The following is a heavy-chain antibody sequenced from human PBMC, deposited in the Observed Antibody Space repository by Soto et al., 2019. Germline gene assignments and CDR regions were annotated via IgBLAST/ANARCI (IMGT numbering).Heavy chain of an antibody. CDR2: ISAYNGNT. CDR1: GYTFTSYG. Sequence: ASVKVSCKASGYTFTSYGISWVRQAPGQGLEWMGWISAYNGNTNYAQKLQGRVTMTTDTSTSTAYMELRSLRSDDTAVYYCARGSEEVSMAKFYYYCMDVWGKGTTVTVSS. J-gene: IGHJ6*03. CDR3: ARGSEEVSMAKFYYYCMDV. V-gene: IGHV1-18*01.